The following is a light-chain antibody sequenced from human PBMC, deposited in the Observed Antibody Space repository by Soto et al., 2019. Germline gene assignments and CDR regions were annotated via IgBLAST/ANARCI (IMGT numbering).Light chain of an antibody. CDR1: QSVSSN. Sequence: PATLSVSPGERATLSCRASQSVSSNLAWYQQKPGQAPRLLIYGASTRATGIPARFSGSGSGTEFTLTISSLEFGDSAVYYCQQYGSSPTWTFGQGTKVDIK. J-gene: IGKJ1*01. V-gene: IGKV3D-15*02. CDR2: GAS. CDR3: QQYGSSPTWT.